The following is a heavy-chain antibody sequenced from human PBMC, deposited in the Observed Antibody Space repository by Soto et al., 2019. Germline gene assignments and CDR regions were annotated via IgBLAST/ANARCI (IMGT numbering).Heavy chain of an antibody. D-gene: IGHD2-21*02. J-gene: IGHJ4*02. Sequence: TLSLTFSVCGGSNSSYYWSWIRQPPGMGLEWIGYIYYSGSTNYNPSLKSRVTISVDTSKNQFSLKLSSVTAEDTAVYYCAGCCGDCYGYPSFAYWGQGTLVTVSS. CDR2: IYYSGST. CDR3: AGCCGDCYGYPSFAY. CDR1: GGSNSSYY. V-gene: IGHV4-59*13.